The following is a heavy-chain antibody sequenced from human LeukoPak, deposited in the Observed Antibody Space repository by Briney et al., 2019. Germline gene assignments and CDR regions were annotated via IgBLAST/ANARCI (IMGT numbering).Heavy chain of an antibody. CDR1: GFTFSSYS. CDR2: ISSSSSYI. CDR3: ARGTYSGRTMGFDP. Sequence: GGSLRLSCAASGFTFSSYSMNWVRQAPGKGLEWVSSISSSSSYIYYADSVKGRFTISRDNAKNTLYLQMNSLRAEDTAVYYCARGTYSGRTMGFDPWGQGTLVTVSS. V-gene: IGHV3-21*01. D-gene: IGHD1-26*01. J-gene: IGHJ5*02.